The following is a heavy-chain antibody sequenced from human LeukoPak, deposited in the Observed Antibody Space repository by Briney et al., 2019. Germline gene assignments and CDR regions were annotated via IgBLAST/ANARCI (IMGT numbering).Heavy chain of an antibody. D-gene: IGHD6-19*01. CDR2: IRSKAYGGTT. Sequence: PGGSLRLSCAASGFTFSSYEMNWFRQAPGKGLEWVVFIRSKAYGGTTEYAASVKGRFTISRDDSKSIAYLQMNSLKTEDTGVYYCTRCGWYSDYWGQGTLVTVSS. V-gene: IGHV3-49*03. CDR3: TRCGWYSDY. CDR1: GFTFSSYE. J-gene: IGHJ4*02.